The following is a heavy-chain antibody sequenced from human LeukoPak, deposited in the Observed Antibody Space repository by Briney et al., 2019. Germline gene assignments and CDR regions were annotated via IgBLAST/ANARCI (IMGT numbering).Heavy chain of an antibody. CDR1: GGSFSGYY. CDR2: INNSGST. V-gene: IGHV4-34*01. J-gene: IGHJ5*02. CDR3: ARSAMVHTYYYDSSGYGNWFDP. D-gene: IGHD3-22*01. Sequence: SETLSLTCAVYGGSFSGYYWNWIRQPPGKGLEWIGEINNSGSTNYNPSLKSRVTISRDTSKNQFSLKLSSVTAADTAVYYCARSAMVHTYYYDSSGYGNWFDPWGQGTLVTVSS.